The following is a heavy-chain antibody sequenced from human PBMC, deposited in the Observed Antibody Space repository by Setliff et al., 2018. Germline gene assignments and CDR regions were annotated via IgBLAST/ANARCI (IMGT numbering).Heavy chain of an antibody. V-gene: IGHV1-46*01. Sequence: ASVKVSCKASVGTFSSYAISWVRQAPGQGLEWVGIINPSGGSTSYAQKFQGRVTMTRDTSTSTVYMELSSLRSEDTAVYYCARDLTRPLVVVPYGMDVWGQGTTVTVSS. D-gene: IGHD2-15*01. CDR2: INPSGGST. CDR3: ARDLTRPLVVVPYGMDV. J-gene: IGHJ6*02. CDR1: VGTFSSYA.